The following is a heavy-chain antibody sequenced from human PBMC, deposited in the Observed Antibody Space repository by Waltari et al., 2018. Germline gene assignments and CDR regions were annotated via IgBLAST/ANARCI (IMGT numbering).Heavy chain of an antibody. V-gene: IGHV3-53*01. CDR2: INSGGDT. Sequence: EVQLVESGGGLIQPGGSLRLSCAASGFTVSSHYMSWVRQAPGKGLEWVSVINSGGDTHYADSVKGRFTISRDNSKNTVYLQMNTLRAEDTALYYCARDVTGYYYFDLWGRGTLVTVSS. J-gene: IGHJ2*01. CDR3: ARDVTGYYYFDL. CDR1: GFTVSSHY.